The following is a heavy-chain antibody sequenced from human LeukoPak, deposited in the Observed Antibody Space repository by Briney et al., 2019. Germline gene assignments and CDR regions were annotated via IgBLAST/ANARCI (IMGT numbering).Heavy chain of an antibody. V-gene: IGHV4-34*01. CDR3: ARRYYYNLGSFPFDF. D-gene: IGHD3-10*01. Sequence: SETLSLTCAVSGGPFSGYFWSWIRQSSGKGLEWIGEIHNSGTTNYNPSLNSRVTISEDTSKNQFYLNLSSETAADTAVYYCARRYYYNLGSFPFDFWGQGTLVTVSS. J-gene: IGHJ4*02. CDR2: IHNSGTT. CDR1: GGPFSGYF.